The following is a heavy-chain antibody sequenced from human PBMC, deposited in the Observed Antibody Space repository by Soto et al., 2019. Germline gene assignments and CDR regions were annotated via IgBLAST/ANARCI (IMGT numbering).Heavy chain of an antibody. J-gene: IGHJ4*02. V-gene: IGHV4-39*02. CDR3: ARLSVGVTGKYFED. D-gene: IGHD1-26*01. CDR1: GGSITNDGYY. CDR2: INYSGYT. Sequence: QLQLQESGPGLVKPSETLSLTCAVSGGSITNDGYYWVWVRQSPEKGLEWIGSINYSGYTFYRASLRSRATISVDTSKSHFSLRLSSVTAADTAVYFCARLSVGVTGKYFEDWGQGTRVTVSS.